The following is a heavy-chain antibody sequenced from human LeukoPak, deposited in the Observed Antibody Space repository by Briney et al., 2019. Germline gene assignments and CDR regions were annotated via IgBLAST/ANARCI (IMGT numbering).Heavy chain of an antibody. D-gene: IGHD3-16*01. CDR2: IYSGGST. J-gene: IGHJ5*02. CDR1: GFTFSSYW. V-gene: IGHV3-66*04. CDR3: ARPVGPGGAAIGWFDP. Sequence: PGGSLRLSCAASGFTFSSYWMSWVRQAPGKGLEWVSVIYSGGSTYYADSVKGRFTISRDNSKNTLYLQMNSLRAEDTAVYYCARPVGPGGAAIGWFDPWGQGTLVTVSS.